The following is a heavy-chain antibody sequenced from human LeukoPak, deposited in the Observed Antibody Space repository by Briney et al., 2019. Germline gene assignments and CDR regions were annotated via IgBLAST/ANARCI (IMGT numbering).Heavy chain of an antibody. CDR1: GFTFSSYA. CDR2: ISGSGGST. Sequence: PGGSLRPSCAASGFTFSSYATSWVRQAPGKGLEWVSAISGSGGSTYYAASVKGRFTISRDNSKNTLYLQMNSLRAEDTAVYYCAKDTIYGSGSYYNPIFDYWGQGTLVIVSS. CDR3: AKDTIYGSGSYYNPIFDY. J-gene: IGHJ4*02. D-gene: IGHD3-10*01. V-gene: IGHV3-23*01.